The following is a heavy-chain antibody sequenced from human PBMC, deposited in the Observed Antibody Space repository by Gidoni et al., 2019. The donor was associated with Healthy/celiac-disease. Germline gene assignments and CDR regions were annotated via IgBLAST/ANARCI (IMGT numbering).Heavy chain of an antibody. CDR1: GVAFSNAR. Sequence: EVQLVGTGGGFVKPGGSLRLSCADSGVAFSNARMSWVRQAPGKWLELVGRIKSKTDGCTTDYAAPVKGRFTISRDDSKITLYLQMNSLQTADTAVYYCTTEVDYADYDVRYYFDYWGQGPLVTVSS. J-gene: IGHJ4*02. V-gene: IGHV3-15*01. CDR3: TTEVDYADYDVRYYFDY. CDR2: IKSKTDGCTT. D-gene: IGHD4-17*01.